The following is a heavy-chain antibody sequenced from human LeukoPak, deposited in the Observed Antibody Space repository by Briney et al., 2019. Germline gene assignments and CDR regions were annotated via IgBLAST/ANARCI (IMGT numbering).Heavy chain of an antibody. D-gene: IGHD1-26*01. CDR2: IYYSGST. CDR3: ARDQGSWWFGP. V-gene: IGHV4-59*05. CDR1: GGSISGYY. Sequence: SETLSLTCSVSGGSISGYYWSWIRQPPGRGLEWIGSIYYSGSTYYNPSLKSRVTISVDTSKNQFSLKLSSVTAADTAVYYCARDQGSWWFGPWGQGTLVTVSS. J-gene: IGHJ5*02.